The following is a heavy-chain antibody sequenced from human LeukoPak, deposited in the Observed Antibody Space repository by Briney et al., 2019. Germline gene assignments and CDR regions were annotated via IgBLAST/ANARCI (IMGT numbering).Heavy chain of an antibody. Sequence: RASVKVSCKASGYNFIDHYMHWVRQAPGEGLEWMGWINPDSGGTNYAQRFQGRVTMTRDTSISTASMQLSRLRSDDTAVYFCARDPNYDTSGYYYGGDGVDYWGQGTLVTVSS. D-gene: IGHD3-22*01. CDR1: GYNFIDHY. V-gene: IGHV1-2*02. CDR2: INPDSGGT. J-gene: IGHJ4*02. CDR3: ARDPNYDTSGYYYGGDGVDY.